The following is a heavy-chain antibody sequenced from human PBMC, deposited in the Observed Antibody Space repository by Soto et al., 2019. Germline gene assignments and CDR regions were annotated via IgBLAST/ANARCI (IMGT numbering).Heavy chain of an antibody. J-gene: IGHJ4*02. CDR3: AKSIVAVAGPVDY. CDR1: GFTFSSYA. CDR2: ISGSGGST. D-gene: IGHD6-19*01. V-gene: IGHV3-23*01. Sequence: EVPLLESGGGLVQPGESLRLSCAASGFTFSSYAMSWVRQAPGKGLEWVSTISGSGGSTHYADSVKGQFTISRDNSKNMVYLQVNSLRAEDTAVYYCAKSIVAVAGPVDYWGQGTLVTVSS.